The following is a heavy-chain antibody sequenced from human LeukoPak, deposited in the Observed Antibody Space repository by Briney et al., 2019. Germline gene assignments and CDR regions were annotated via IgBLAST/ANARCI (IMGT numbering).Heavy chain of an antibody. CDR1: GGSISSSPYY. CDR2: IYTSGST. V-gene: IGHV4-61*02. Sequence: ASETLSLTCTVSGGSISSSPYYWSWIRQPAGKGLEWIGRIYTSGSTNYNPSLKSRVTMSVDTSKNQFSLKVNSVTAADTAVYYCARVKVVGGNYMDVWGKGTTVTVSS. D-gene: IGHD2-15*01. CDR3: ARVKVVGGNYMDV. J-gene: IGHJ6*03.